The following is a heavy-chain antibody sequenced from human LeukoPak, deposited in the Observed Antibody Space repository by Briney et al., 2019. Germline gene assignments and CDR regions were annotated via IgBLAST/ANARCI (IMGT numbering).Heavy chain of an antibody. J-gene: IGHJ4*02. CDR1: GFSFSGHW. CDR2: LVYDVRS. D-gene: IGHD6-19*01. Sequence: GGSLRLSCIASGFSFSGHWMHWVRQAPGKGLEWVARLVYDVRSDYANSVKGRFSISRDDSKNTLFLDMSNLRVEDTALYYCARDLSAAFDFWGQGVLVTVSS. CDR3: ARDLSAAFDF. V-gene: IGHV3-33*08.